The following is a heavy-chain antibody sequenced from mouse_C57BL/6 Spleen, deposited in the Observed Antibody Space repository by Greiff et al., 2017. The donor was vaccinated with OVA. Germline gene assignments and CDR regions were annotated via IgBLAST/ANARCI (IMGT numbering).Heavy chain of an antibody. Sequence: VQLQQPGAELVKPGASVKLSCKASGYTFTSYWMHWVKQRPGQGLEWIGMIHPNSGSTNYNEKFKSKATLTVDKSSSTAYMQLSSLTSEDSAVYYGARSLDGYYEDYFDYWGQGTTLTVSS. V-gene: IGHV1-64*01. J-gene: IGHJ2*01. CDR2: IHPNSGST. CDR1: GYTFTSYW. D-gene: IGHD2-3*01. CDR3: ARSLDGYYEDYFDY.